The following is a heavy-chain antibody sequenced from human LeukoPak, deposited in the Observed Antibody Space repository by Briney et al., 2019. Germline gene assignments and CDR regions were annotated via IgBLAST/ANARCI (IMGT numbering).Heavy chain of an antibody. Sequence: GGSLRLSCAASGFTFSSYEMNWVRQAPGKGLEWVSYISSSGSTIYYADSVKGRFTISRDNAKNSLYLQMNSLRAEDTALYYCAKGGGYSYGPGYWGQGTLVTVSS. CDR3: AKGGGYSYGPGY. D-gene: IGHD5-18*01. J-gene: IGHJ4*02. CDR2: ISSSGSTI. V-gene: IGHV3-48*03. CDR1: GFTFSSYE.